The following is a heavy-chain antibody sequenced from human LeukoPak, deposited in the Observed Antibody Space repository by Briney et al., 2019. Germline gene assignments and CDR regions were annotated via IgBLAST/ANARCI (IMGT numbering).Heavy chain of an antibody. V-gene: IGHV4-59*01. Sequence: PSETLSLTCTVSGGSISSYYWSWIRQPPGKGLEWIGYIYYSGSTNYNPSLKSRVTISVDTSKNQFSLKLSSVTAADTAVYYCARAPLRPWFDPWGQGTLVTVSS. CDR3: ARAPLRPWFDP. J-gene: IGHJ5*02. CDR1: GGSISSYY. D-gene: IGHD4-17*01. CDR2: IYYSGST.